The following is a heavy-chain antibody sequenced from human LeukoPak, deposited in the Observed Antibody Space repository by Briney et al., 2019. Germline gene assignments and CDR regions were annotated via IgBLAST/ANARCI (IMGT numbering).Heavy chain of an antibody. CDR1: GGSISSYY. V-gene: IGHV4-4*07. CDR3: ARDLSVGWFDP. D-gene: IGHD2/OR15-2a*01. CDR2: IYTSGST. Sequence: PSETLSLTCTGSGGSISSYYWSWIRQPAGKGLEWIGRIYTSGSTNYNPSLKSRVNMSVDTSKNQFSLKLSSVTAADTAVYYCARDLSVGWFDPWGQGTLVTVSS. J-gene: IGHJ5*02.